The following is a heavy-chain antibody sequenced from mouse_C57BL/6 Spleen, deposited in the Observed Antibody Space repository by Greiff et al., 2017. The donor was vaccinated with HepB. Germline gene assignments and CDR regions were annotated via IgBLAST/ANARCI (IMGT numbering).Heavy chain of an antibody. D-gene: IGHD1-1*01. CDR2: IYPSDSET. CDR3: ASRAVVAPYAMDY. V-gene: IGHV1-61*01. CDR1: GYTFTSYW. J-gene: IGHJ4*01. Sequence: VQLQQPGAELVRPGSSVKLSCKASGYTFTSYWMDWVKQRPGQGLEWIGNIYPSDSETHYNQKFKDKATLTVDKSSSTAYMQLSSLTSEDSAVYYCASRAVVAPYAMDYWGQGTSVTVSS.